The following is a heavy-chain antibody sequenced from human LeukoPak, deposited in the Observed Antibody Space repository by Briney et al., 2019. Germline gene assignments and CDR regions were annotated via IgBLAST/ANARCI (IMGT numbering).Heavy chain of an antibody. J-gene: IGHJ3*02. V-gene: IGHV4-34*01. CDR3: ARGLRYSSSWYGAFDI. CDR2: INHSGGT. D-gene: IGHD6-13*01. Sequence: PSETLSLTCAVYVGSFSGYYWSWISQPPGKGLEWIGEINHSGGTKYNPSLKSRVTISVDTSKNQFSLKLSSVTAADTAVYYCARGLRYSSSWYGAFDIWGQGTMVIVSS. CDR1: VGSFSGYY.